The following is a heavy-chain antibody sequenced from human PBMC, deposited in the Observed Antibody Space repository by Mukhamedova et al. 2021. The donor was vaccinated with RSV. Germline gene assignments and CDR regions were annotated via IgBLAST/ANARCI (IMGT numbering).Heavy chain of an antibody. Sequence: TISRDNSKNTLYLQMNSLRAEDTAVYYCAKGSLLLVGAAFDYWGQGTLVTVSS. D-gene: IGHD2-15*01. J-gene: IGHJ4*02. CDR3: AKGSLLLVGAAFDY. V-gene: IGHV3-23*01.